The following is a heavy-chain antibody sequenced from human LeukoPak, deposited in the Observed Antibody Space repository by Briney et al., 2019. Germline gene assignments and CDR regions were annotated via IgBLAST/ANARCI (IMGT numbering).Heavy chain of an antibody. J-gene: IGHJ4*02. D-gene: IGHD2-15*01. CDR3: ASTNGYCSGGSCYPR. V-gene: IGHV4-34*01. Sequence: SETLSLTCAVYGGSFSGYYWSWIRQPPGKGLEWIGEINHSGSTNYNPSLKSRVTISVDTSKSQFSLKLSSVTAADTAVYYCASTNGYCSGGSCYPRWGQGTLVTVSS. CDR1: GGSFSGYY. CDR2: INHSGST.